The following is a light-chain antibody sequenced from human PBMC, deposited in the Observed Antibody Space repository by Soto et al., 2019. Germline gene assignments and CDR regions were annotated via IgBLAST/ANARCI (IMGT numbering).Light chain of an antibody. CDR2: ATS. V-gene: IGKV3-15*01. Sequence: DIVMTQSPATLSVSPGERATLSCRASQSVSTKVAWYQQKPGQAPRLLIYATSTRATGARARFSGSGSGTEFTLTISNLQSEDFAVYYCQQYSNWPPITFGQGTRLEIK. CDR3: QQYSNWPPIT. J-gene: IGKJ5*01. CDR1: QSVSTK.